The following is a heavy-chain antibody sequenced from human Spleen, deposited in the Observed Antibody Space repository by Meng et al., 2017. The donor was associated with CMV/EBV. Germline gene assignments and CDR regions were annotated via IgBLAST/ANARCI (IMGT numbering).Heavy chain of an antibody. CDR2: ISSSGGST. J-gene: IGHJ4*02. Sequence: SGFTFSSYAMSWVRQAPGKGLEWVSTISSSGGSTYYADSVKGRFTVSRDNSKNTLYLQMNSLRDEDTAMYYCAKAFSASWYREYYDGWGQGTLVTVSS. CDR1: GFTFSSYA. V-gene: IGHV3-23*01. D-gene: IGHD6-13*01. CDR3: AKAFSASWYREYYDG.